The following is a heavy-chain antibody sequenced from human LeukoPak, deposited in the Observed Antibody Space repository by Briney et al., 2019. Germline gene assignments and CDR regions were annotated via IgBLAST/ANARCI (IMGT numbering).Heavy chain of an antibody. CDR3: ARDRDYGDPYDY. V-gene: IGHV3-21*01. D-gene: IGHD4-17*01. J-gene: IGHJ4*02. Sequence: PGGSLRLSCAASGFTFSSYSMNWVRQAPGKGLEWVSSISSSSSYIYYADSVKGRFTISRDNAKSSLYLQMNSLRAEDTAVYYCARDRDYGDPYDYWGQGTLVTVSS. CDR1: GFTFSSYS. CDR2: ISSSSSYI.